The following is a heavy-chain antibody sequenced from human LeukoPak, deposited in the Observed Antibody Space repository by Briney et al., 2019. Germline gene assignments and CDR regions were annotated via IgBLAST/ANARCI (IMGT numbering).Heavy chain of an antibody. CDR1: GFTLSSYA. Sequence: GGSLRLSCAASGFTLSSYAMSWVRQAPGKGLEWVSAISGSGGSTYYADSVKGRFTISRDNAKNTLYLQMNSLRAEDTAVYYCARFKVTVTSIPWGQGTLVTVSS. D-gene: IGHD4-11*01. CDR2: ISGSGGST. J-gene: IGHJ5*02. V-gene: IGHV3-23*01. CDR3: ARFKVTVTSIP.